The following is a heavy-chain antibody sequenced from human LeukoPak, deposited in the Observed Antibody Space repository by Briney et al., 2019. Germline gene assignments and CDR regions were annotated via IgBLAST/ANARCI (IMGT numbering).Heavy chain of an antibody. J-gene: IGHJ6*02. CDR2: IYYSGST. Sequence: SETLSLTCTVSGGSISSYYWSWIRQPPGKGLEWIGYIYYSGSTNYNPSLKSRVTISVDTSKNQFSLKLSSATAADTAVYYCARRTRDYGDYLGYYYGMDVWGQGTTVTVSS. D-gene: IGHD4-17*01. V-gene: IGHV4-59*08. CDR1: GGSISSYY. CDR3: ARRTRDYGDYLGYYYGMDV.